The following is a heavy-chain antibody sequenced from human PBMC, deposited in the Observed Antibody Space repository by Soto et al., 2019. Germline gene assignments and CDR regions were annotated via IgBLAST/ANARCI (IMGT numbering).Heavy chain of an antibody. CDR3: ASDHHRYSGYEYVDY. CDR1: GFTFSDYY. V-gene: IGHV3-11*05. CDR2: ISSSSSYT. Sequence: QVQLVESGGGLVKPGGSLRLSCAASGFTFSDYYMSWIRQAPGKGLEWVSYISSSSSYTNYADSVKGRFTISRDNAKNSLYLPTNSLRAEDTAVYYCASDHHRYSGYEYVDYWGQGTLVTVSS. D-gene: IGHD5-12*01. J-gene: IGHJ4*02.